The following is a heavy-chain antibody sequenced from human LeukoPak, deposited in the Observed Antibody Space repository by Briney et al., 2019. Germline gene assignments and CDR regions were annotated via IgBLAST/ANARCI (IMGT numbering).Heavy chain of an antibody. V-gene: IGHV3-64D*06. CDR3: VKKMTPGIAVAGHFDY. J-gene: IGHJ4*02. CDR2: ISTNGGST. Sequence: ARTLRLSCSASGFTFSTYAMHWVRQAPGKGLERVSAISTNGGSTYYADSVKGRFTISRDNSKNTLFLQMSSLRAEDTAVYYCVKKMTPGIAVAGHFDYWGQGTLVTVSS. CDR1: GFTFSTYA. D-gene: IGHD6-19*01.